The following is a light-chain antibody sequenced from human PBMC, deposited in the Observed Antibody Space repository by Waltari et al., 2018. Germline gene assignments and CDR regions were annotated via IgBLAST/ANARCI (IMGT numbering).Light chain of an antibody. CDR1: SRDVGAYTY. CDR2: DVN. J-gene: IGLJ2*01. Sequence: QSALTQPASVSGSPGQSITISCAGTSRDVGAYTYVPWYQHHPGKAPKLIIYDVNSRPSGVSNRFSGSKSGNTASLTISELQAEDEADYYCSSFTSDSTWVFGAGTKLTVL. CDR3: SSFTSDSTWV. V-gene: IGLV2-14*03.